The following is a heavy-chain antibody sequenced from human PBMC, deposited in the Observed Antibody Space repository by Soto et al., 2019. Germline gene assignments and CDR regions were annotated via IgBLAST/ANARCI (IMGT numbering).Heavy chain of an antibody. D-gene: IGHD5-18*01. Sequence: SAKISCKASGGTFSSYAISWVRQAPGQGLEWMGGIIPIFGTANYAQKFQGRVTITADESTSTAYMELSSLRSEDTAVYYCARREYSYGYDYYYYGMDVWGQGTTVTISS. V-gene: IGHV1-69*13. CDR2: IIPIFGTA. CDR1: GGTFSSYA. J-gene: IGHJ6*02. CDR3: ARREYSYGYDYYYYGMDV.